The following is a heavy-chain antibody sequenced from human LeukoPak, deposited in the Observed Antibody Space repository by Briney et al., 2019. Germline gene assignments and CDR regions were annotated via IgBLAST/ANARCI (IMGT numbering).Heavy chain of an antibody. D-gene: IGHD3-3*01. V-gene: IGHV4-59*01. Sequence: SETLSLTCSVSGGSISSYYCSWIRQPPGNGLEWLGYIYYSGSTNYNPSLKSRVTISVDTSKNQFSLKLSSVTAADTAVYYCARVSHDTIFGVVYDYWGQGTLVTVSS. J-gene: IGHJ4*02. CDR1: GGSISSYY. CDR3: ARVSHDTIFGVVYDY. CDR2: IYYSGST.